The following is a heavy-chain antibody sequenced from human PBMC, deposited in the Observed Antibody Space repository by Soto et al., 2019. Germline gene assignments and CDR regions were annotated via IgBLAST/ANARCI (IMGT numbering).Heavy chain of an antibody. CDR3: ASYFPRITVDRGYTAV. D-gene: IGHD3-10*01. Sequence: ASVKVSCKASGYTFTGYYMHWVRQAPGQGLEWMGWINPNSGGTNYAQKFQGWVTMTRDTSISTAYMELSRLRSDDTAVYYCASYFPRITVDRGYTAVWGQGTSVTVSS. V-gene: IGHV1-2*04. CDR2: INPNSGGT. CDR1: GYTFTGYY. J-gene: IGHJ6*02.